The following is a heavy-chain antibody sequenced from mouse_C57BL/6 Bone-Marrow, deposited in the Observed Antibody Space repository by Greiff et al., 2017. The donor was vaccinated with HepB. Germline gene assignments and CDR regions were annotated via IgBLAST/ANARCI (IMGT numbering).Heavy chain of an antibody. J-gene: IGHJ1*03. Sequence: EVQVVESGGGLVQPGGSLKLSCAASGFTFSDYGMAWVRQAPRKGPEWVAFISNLAYSIYYADTVTGRFTISRENAKNTLYLEMSSLRSEDTAMYYCASTRGDWYFDVWGTGTTVTVSS. CDR1: GFTFSDYG. V-gene: IGHV5-15*01. CDR3: ASTRGDWYFDV. CDR2: ISNLAYSI.